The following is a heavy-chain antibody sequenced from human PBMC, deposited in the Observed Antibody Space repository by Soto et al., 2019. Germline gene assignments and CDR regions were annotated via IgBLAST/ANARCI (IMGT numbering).Heavy chain of an antibody. CDR1: GFSLDTSGVG. D-gene: IGHD6-13*01. CDR3: AHAIFASGTRSYAS. J-gene: IGHJ4*02. CDR2: IYWNDDK. V-gene: IGHV2-5*01. Sequence: SGPTLVNPTETLTLTCAFSGFSLDTSGVGVAWIRQPPGKALEWLALIYWNDDKRYSPSLKSRLTTSKGTSKNQVVLTLTSMDPVDTATYFCAHAIFASGTRSYASWGQGALAPVSS.